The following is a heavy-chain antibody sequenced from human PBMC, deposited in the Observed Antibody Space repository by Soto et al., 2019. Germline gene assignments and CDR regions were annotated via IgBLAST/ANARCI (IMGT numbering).Heavy chain of an antibody. D-gene: IGHD3-9*01. Sequence: KTSETLSLTCTVSGGSISSGGYYWSWIRQHPGKGLEWIGYIYYSGSTYYNPSLKSRVTISVDTSKNQFSLKLSSVTAADTAVYYCARRMWDDILTGYYWSGFDPWGQGTLVTVSS. CDR2: IYYSGST. J-gene: IGHJ5*02. CDR1: GGSISSGGYY. V-gene: IGHV4-31*03. CDR3: ARRMWDDILTGYYWSGFDP.